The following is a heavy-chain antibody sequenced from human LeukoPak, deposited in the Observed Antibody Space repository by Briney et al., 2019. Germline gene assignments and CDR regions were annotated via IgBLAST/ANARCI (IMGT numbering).Heavy chain of an antibody. CDR2: ISSSSSTI. CDR1: GFTFSSYS. J-gene: IGHJ3*02. D-gene: IGHD3-22*01. CDR3: AKDRRRRYYYDSSGSVFGAFDI. Sequence: GGSLRLSCAASGFTFSSYSMNWVRQAPGKGLEWVSYISSSSSTIYYADSVKGRFTISRDNSKNTLYLQMNSLRAEDTAVYYCAKDRRRRYYYDSSGSVFGAFDIWGQGTMVTVSS. V-gene: IGHV3-48*01.